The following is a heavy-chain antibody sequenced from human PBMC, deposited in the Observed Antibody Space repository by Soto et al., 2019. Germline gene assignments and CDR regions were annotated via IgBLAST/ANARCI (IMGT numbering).Heavy chain of an antibody. CDR3: ARGGAAAGVDY. CDR1: GGSISSSSYY. J-gene: IGHJ4*02. D-gene: IGHD6-13*01. CDR2: IYYSGST. Sequence: SETLSLACTVSGGSISSSSYYWGWIRQPPGKGLEWIGSIYYSGSTYYNPSLKSRVTMSVDRSKNQFSLKLNSVTAADTAVYYCARGGAAAGVDYWGQGTLVTVSS. V-gene: IGHV4-39*07.